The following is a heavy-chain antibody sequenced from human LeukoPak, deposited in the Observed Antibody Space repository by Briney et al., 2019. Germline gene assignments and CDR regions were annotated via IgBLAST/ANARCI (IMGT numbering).Heavy chain of an antibody. CDR2: FDPEDGET. D-gene: IGHD3-22*01. J-gene: IGHJ3*02. V-gene: IGHV1-24*01. CDR3: ATVSVVIITDAFDM. CDR1: GYTLTELS. Sequence: ASVKVSCKVFGYTLTELSMHWVRQAPGKGLEWMGRFDPEDGETIYAQKFQGRVTMTEDTSTGTAYMELSSLRSEDTAVYYCATVSVVIITDAFDMWGQGTMVTVSS.